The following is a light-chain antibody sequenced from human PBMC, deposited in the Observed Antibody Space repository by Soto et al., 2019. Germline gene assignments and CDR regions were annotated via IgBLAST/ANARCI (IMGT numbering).Light chain of an antibody. CDR3: QQYENYWT. V-gene: IGKV3-20*01. CDR1: QNVSNNY. CDR2: SAS. Sequence: IVLTQSPGILSLSPGERATLSCRASQNVSNNYLAWYQQRPGQIPRLLIYSASSRAAGIPDRFSGSGSGTDFTLTISNLQPDDFATCYCQQYENYWTFGQGTKVDIK. J-gene: IGKJ1*01.